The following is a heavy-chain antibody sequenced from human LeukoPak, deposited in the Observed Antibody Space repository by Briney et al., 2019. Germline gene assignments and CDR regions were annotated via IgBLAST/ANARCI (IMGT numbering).Heavy chain of an antibody. D-gene: IGHD2-21*02. CDR2: ISSSNSYI. V-gene: IGHV3-21*01. CDR3: AIVLGGEVVTAITDY. J-gene: IGHJ4*02. Sequence: PGGSLRLSCAVSGFPFSSFSMNWVRQAPVKGLGLVSSISSSNSYIYYADSVKGRFTISRDNAKNSLYLQMNSLTADDTAGYYCAIVLGGEVVTAITDYWGRGTLVTVSS. CDR1: GFPFSSFS.